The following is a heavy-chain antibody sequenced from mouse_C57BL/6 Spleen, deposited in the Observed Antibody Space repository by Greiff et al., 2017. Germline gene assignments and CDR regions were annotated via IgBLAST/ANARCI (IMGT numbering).Heavy chain of an antibody. V-gene: IGHV1-26*01. CDR3: AREGLWWADY. D-gene: IGHD1-1*02. CDR1: GYTFTDYY. CDR2: INPNNGGT. J-gene: IGHJ2*01. Sequence: VQLQQSGPELVKPGASVKISCKASGYTFTDYYMNWVKQSHGKSLEWIGDINPNNGGTSYNQKFKGKATLTVDKSSSTAYMELRSLTSEDSAVYYCAREGLWWADYWGQGTTLTVSS.